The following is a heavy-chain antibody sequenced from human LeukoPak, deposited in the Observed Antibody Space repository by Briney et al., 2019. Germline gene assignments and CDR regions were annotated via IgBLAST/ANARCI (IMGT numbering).Heavy chain of an antibody. V-gene: IGHV1-2*06. Sequence: ASVKVSCKASGYTFTGYYMHWVRQAPGQGLEWMGRINPNSGGTNYAQKFQGGVTMTRDTSISTAYMELSRLRSDDTAVYYCARGYYGSGSCDYWGQGTLVTVSS. CDR2: INPNSGGT. CDR3: ARGYYGSGSCDY. CDR1: GYTFTGYY. J-gene: IGHJ4*02. D-gene: IGHD3-10*01.